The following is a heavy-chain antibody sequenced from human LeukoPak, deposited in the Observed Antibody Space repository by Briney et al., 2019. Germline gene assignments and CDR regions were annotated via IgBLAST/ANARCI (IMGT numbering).Heavy chain of an antibody. J-gene: IGHJ4*02. CDR2: INFSGTT. D-gene: IGHD1-26*01. Sequence: SETLSLTCAVAGGPRSSGDYNWSWIRQPPGKGLEWIGHINFSGTTYYNPSLQSRVTISVDRSMHQFSLNLNSVTAADTAVYYCARDSTIVGAPFDYWGQGTLVTVSS. CDR3: ARDSTIVGAPFDY. CDR1: GGPRSSGDYN. V-gene: IGHV4-30-4*01.